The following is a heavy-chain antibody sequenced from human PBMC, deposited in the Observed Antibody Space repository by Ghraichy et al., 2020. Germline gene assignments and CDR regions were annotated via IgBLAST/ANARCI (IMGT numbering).Heavy chain of an antibody. CDR3: ARVPTRGYSGYGRNYYYYYGMDV. Sequence: SVKVSCKASGGTFSSYAISWVRQAPGQGLEWMGGIIPIFGTANYAQKFQGRVTITADESTSTAYMELSSLRSEDTAVYYCARVPTRGYSGYGRNYYYYYGMDVWGQGTTVTVSS. V-gene: IGHV1-69*13. CDR1: GGTFSSYA. D-gene: IGHD5-12*01. CDR2: IIPIFGTA. J-gene: IGHJ6*02.